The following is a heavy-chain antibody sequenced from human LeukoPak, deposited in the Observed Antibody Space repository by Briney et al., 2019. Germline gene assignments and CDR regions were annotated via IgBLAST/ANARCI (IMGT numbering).Heavy chain of an antibody. CDR2: IYYSGST. Sequence: SETLSLTCTVSGGSISSSSYYWGWIRQPPGKGLEWIGSIYYSGSTYYNPSLKSRVTISVDTSKNQFSLKLSSVTAADTAVYYCARKVPAAKGPFDYWGQGTLVTVSS. J-gene: IGHJ4*02. V-gene: IGHV4-39*01. CDR1: GGSISSSSYY. D-gene: IGHD2-2*01. CDR3: ARKVPAAKGPFDY.